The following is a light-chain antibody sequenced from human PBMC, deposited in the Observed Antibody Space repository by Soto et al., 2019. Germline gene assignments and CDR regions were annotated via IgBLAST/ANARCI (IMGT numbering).Light chain of an antibody. CDR1: SSDVGAYDS. CDR3: CSSAPESTYV. J-gene: IGLJ1*01. Sequence: HSSLAQPASGCESPGQSITISCTGTSSDVGAYDSVSWYQQHPHKAPQLIIYKGTQRPSGVSTRFSASTSGNAASLTISGLQADDEADYFCCSSAPESTYVFGTGTKVTVL. CDR2: KGT. V-gene: IGLV2-23*01.